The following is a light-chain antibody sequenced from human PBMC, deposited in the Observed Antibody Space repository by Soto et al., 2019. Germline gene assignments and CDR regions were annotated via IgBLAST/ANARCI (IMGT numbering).Light chain of an antibody. V-gene: IGLV2-8*01. CDR3: AAWDDSLNDYV. J-gene: IGLJ1*01. CDR1: SSDVGGYNY. Sequence: QSVLTQPPSASGSPGQSVTISCTGTSSDVGGYNYVSWYQQHPGKAPKLMIYEVSKRPSGVPDRFSGSKSGNTASLTVSGSQSEDEADYYCAAWDDSLNDYVFGTGTKVTVL. CDR2: EVS.